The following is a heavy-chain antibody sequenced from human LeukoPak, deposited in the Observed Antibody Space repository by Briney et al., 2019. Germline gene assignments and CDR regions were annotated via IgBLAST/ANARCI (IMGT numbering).Heavy chain of an antibody. D-gene: IGHD2-2*01. J-gene: IGHJ4*02. CDR2: IRSKTYGGTT. V-gene: IGHV3-49*04. Sequence: PGRSLRLSCIASGFTFGDHAMSWVRQAPGKGLEWVGFIRSKTYGGTTEYAASVKGRFTISRDDSKNTLYLQMNSLKTEDTAVYYCTTEDIVVVPAAMPFDYWGQGTLVTVSS. CDR3: TTEDIVVVPAAMPFDY. CDR1: GFTFGDHA.